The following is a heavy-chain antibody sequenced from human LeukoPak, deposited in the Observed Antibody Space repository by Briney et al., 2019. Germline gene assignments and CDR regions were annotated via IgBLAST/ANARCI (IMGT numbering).Heavy chain of an antibody. D-gene: IGHD6-19*01. CDR3: AALVAVAAWFDP. Sequence: SETLSLTCTVSGGSIRSYYWSWIRQPPGKGLEWIGYIYYSGSTNYNPSLKSRVTISVDTSKSQFSLKLSSVTAADTAVYYCAALVAVAAWFDPWGQGTLVTVSS. CDR2: IYYSGST. V-gene: IGHV4-59*01. J-gene: IGHJ5*02. CDR1: GGSIRSYY.